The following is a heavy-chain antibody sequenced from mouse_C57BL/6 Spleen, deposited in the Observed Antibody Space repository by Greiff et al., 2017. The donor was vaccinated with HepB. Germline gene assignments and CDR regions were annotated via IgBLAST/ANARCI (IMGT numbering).Heavy chain of an antibody. J-gene: IGHJ1*03. Sequence: QVQLQQPGAELVRPGSSVKLSCKASGYTFTSYWMDWVKQRPGQGLEWIGNIYPSDSETHYNQKFKDKATLTVDKSSSTAYMQLSSLTSEDSAVYYCASHYYGSSYSVWGTGTTGTVSS. D-gene: IGHD1-1*01. V-gene: IGHV1-61*01. CDR3: ASHYYGSSYSV. CDR1: GYTFTSYW. CDR2: IYPSDSET.